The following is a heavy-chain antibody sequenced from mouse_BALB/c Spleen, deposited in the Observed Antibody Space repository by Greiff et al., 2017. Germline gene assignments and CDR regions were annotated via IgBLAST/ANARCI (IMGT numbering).Heavy chain of an antibody. D-gene: IGHD3-1*01. CDR1: GFTFNTYA. J-gene: IGHJ4*01. Sequence: EVKLVESGGGLVQPKGSLKLSCAASGFTFNTYAMNWVRQAPGKGLEWVARIRSKSNNYATYYADSVKDRFTISRDDSQSMLYLQMNNLKTEDTAMYYCVRHDGSGYGYAMDYWGQGTSVTVSS. CDR3: VRHDGSGYGYAMDY. CDR2: IRSKSNNYAT. V-gene: IGHV10-1*02.